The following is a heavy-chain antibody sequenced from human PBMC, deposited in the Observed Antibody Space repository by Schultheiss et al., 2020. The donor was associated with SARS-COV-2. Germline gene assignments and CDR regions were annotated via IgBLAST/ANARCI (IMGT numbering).Heavy chain of an antibody. J-gene: IGHJ4*02. CDR3: ARPSSAMDPPDY. D-gene: IGHD6-6*01. CDR2: IYPGDSDT. Sequence: GESLKISCKGSGYTFTTYWISWVRQMPGKGLEWMGIIYPGDSDTRYSPSFQGQATISADKSISTAYLQWSSLKASDTAMYYCARPSSAMDPPDYWGQGTLVTVTS. V-gene: IGHV5-51*01. CDR1: GYTFTTYW.